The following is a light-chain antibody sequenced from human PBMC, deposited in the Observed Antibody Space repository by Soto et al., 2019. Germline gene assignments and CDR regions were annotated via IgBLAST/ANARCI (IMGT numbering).Light chain of an antibody. V-gene: IGLV2-14*03. CDR3: SSYTTSNTRQIV. Sequence: QSVLTQPASVSGSPGQSINISCTGTSSDVGGYNYVSWYQHHPGKAPKLIIYDVSNRPSGVSNPFSGSKSGNTASLTISGLQPEDEADYYCSSYTTSNTRQIVFGTRTKVTVL. J-gene: IGLJ1*01. CDR1: SSDVGGYNY. CDR2: DVS.